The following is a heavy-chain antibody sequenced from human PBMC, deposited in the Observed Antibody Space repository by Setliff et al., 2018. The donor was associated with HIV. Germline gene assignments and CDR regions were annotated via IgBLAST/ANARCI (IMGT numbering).Heavy chain of an antibody. CDR3: ARTYNFWSGYYDAFDI. CDR1: GGSISSGSYY. D-gene: IGHD3-3*01. CDR2: IYTSGST. J-gene: IGHJ3*02. V-gene: IGHV4-61*02. Sequence: PSETLSLTCTVSGGSISSGSYYWSWIRQPAGKGLEWIGRIYTSGSTNYNPSLKSRVTISVDTSKNQFSLKLGSVTAADTAVSYCARTYNFWSGYYDAFDIWGQGTMVTVSS.